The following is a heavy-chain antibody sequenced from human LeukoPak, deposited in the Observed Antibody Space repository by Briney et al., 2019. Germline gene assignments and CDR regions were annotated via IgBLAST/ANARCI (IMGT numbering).Heavy chain of an antibody. V-gene: IGHV3-33*08. J-gene: IGHJ3*02. CDR1: GFTFSNAW. Sequence: GGSLRLSCAASGFTFSNAWMSWVRQAPGKGLEWVAFIWYDGSNKYYADSVKGRFTISRDNSKNTLYLQMNSLRAEDTAVYYCARDSRHFYDSSEGAFDIWGQGTMVTVSS. D-gene: IGHD3-22*01. CDR2: IWYDGSNK. CDR3: ARDSRHFYDSSEGAFDI.